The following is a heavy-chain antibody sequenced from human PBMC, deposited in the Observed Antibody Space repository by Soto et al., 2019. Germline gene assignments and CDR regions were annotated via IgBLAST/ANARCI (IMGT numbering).Heavy chain of an antibody. Sequence: VQLMESGGGFVQPGGSLRLSCVASGFSFNMYGMSWVRQAPGKGLEWVSVISGSGGTTYYADSVKGRFTISRDNSKNTLHLQMTSLSVEDTAVYYCARDPPDGDYFFDYWGQGTLVTVSS. V-gene: IGHV3-23*01. D-gene: IGHD4-17*01. CDR1: GFSFNMYG. CDR3: ARDPPDGDYFFDY. CDR2: ISGSGGTT. J-gene: IGHJ4*02.